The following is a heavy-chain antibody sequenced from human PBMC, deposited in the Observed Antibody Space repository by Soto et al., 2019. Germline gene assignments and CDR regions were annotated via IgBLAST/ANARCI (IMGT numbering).Heavy chain of an antibody. J-gene: IGHJ4*02. V-gene: IGHV3-49*03. CDR1: GFTFGDYA. CDR2: IRSKAYGGTT. Sequence: GGSLRLSCTASGFTFGDYAMSWFRQAPGKGLEWVGFIRSKAYGGTTEYAASVKGRFTISRDDSKSIAYLQMNSLKTEDTAVYYCTRVVGYCSSTSCYAPSGYWGQGTLVTVSS. CDR3: TRVVGYCSSTSCYAPSGY. D-gene: IGHD2-2*01.